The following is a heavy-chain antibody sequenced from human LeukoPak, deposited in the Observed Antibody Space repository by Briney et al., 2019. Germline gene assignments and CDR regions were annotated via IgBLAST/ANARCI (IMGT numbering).Heavy chain of an antibody. CDR3: ARDSVAVAGTSYDY. Sequence: GSLRLSCAASGFTFSSYSMNWVRQAPGKGLEWVAVISYDGSNKYYADSVKGRFTISRDNSKNTLYLQMNSLRAEDTAVYYCARDSVAVAGTSYDYWGQGTLVTVSS. J-gene: IGHJ4*02. CDR1: GFTFSSYS. V-gene: IGHV3-30*03. CDR2: ISYDGSNK. D-gene: IGHD6-19*01.